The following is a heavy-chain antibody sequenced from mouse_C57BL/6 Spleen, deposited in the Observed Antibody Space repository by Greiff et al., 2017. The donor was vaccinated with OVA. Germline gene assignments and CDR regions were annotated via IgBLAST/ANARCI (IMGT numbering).Heavy chain of an antibody. CDR1: GYAFSSSW. J-gene: IGHJ2*01. Sequence: VQLQQSGPELVKPGASVKISCKASGYAFSSSWMNWVKQRPGKGLEWIGRIYPGDGDTNYNGKFKGKATLTADKSSSTAYMQLSSLTSEDSAVYFCAREGQLRRFDYWGQGTTLTVSS. CDR2: IYPGDGDT. V-gene: IGHV1-82*01. D-gene: IGHD3-2*02. CDR3: AREGQLRRFDY.